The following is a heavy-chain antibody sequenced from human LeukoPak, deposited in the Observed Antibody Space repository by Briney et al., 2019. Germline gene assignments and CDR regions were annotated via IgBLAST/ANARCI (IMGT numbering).Heavy chain of an antibody. CDR2: IYYSGST. Sequence: SETLSLTCTVSGGSISSGDYYRSWIRQPPGKGLEWIGYIYYSGSTYYNPSLKSRVTISVDTSKNQFSLKLSSVTAADTAVYYCARVMTYYDFWSGYYVDYYYYYMDVWGKGTTVTVSS. J-gene: IGHJ6*03. CDR1: GGSISSGDYY. V-gene: IGHV4-30-4*08. D-gene: IGHD3-3*01. CDR3: ARVMTYYDFWSGYYVDYYYYYMDV.